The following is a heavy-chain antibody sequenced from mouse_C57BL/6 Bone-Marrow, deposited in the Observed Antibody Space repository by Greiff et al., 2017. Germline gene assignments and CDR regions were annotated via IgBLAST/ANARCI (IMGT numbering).Heavy chain of an antibody. CDR1: GYTFTSYW. J-gene: IGHJ2*01. V-gene: IGHV1-50*01. CDR2: IDPSDSYT. D-gene: IGHD2-1*01. CDR3: AVYYGNYAFDY. Sequence: QVQLQQPGAELVKPGASVKQSCKASGYTFTSYWMQWVKQRPGQGLEWIGEIDPSDSYTNYNQKFKGKATLTVDTSSSTAYMQLSSLTSEDSAVYYCAVYYGNYAFDYWGQGTTLTVSS.